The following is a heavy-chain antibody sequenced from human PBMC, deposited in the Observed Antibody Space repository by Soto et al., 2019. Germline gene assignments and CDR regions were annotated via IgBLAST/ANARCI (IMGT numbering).Heavy chain of an antibody. CDR2: IIPIFDTP. CDR1: GGTFNMYA. Sequence: QVQLVQSGPEVRKPGSAVRVSCKASGGTFNMYAMNWVRQAPGQGLEWLAGIIPIFDTPRYAQKFQGRVTITVDESTNTAFMELSCLRSEDTAIYYCARSIGSGGVMGGFDYWGQGTLVTVAS. D-gene: IGHD3-16*01. J-gene: IGHJ4*02. V-gene: IGHV1-69*01. CDR3: ARSIGSGGVMGGFDY.